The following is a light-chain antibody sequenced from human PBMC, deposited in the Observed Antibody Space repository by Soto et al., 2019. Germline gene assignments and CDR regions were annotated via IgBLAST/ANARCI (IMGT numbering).Light chain of an antibody. CDR1: SSDVGGYNF. V-gene: IGLV2-8*01. J-gene: IGLJ2*01. CDR2: DVS. CDR3: TSYAGSNIPVV. Sequence: QSALTQPPSASGSPGQSVTISCTGTSSDVGGYNFVSWYQQHPGKAPKLMIYDVSEWPSGVPDRFSGSKSGNTASLTVSGLQADDEADYYCTSYAGSNIPVVFGGGTKLTVL.